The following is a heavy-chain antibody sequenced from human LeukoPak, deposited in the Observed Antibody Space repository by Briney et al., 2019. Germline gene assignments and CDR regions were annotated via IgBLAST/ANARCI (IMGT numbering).Heavy chain of an antibody. Sequence: PGGSLRLSCAASGFTFSSYAMSWVRQAPGKGLEWVSAISGSGGSTYYADSVKGRFTISRDNSENTLYLQMNSLRAEDTAVYYCAKDGSHDYGDPYYFDYWGQGTLVTVSS. V-gene: IGHV3-23*01. CDR1: GFTFSSYA. CDR2: ISGSGGST. J-gene: IGHJ4*02. D-gene: IGHD4-17*01. CDR3: AKDGSHDYGDPYYFDY.